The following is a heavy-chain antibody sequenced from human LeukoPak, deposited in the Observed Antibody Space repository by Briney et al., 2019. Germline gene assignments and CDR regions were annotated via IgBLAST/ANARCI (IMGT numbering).Heavy chain of an antibody. V-gene: IGHV3-48*04. D-gene: IGHD3-22*01. CDR3: AVLNSPAYYYDSSGSDAFDI. CDR2: ITSSSSTI. J-gene: IGHJ3*02. CDR1: GFTFSVYS. Sequence: PGGSLRLSCAASGFTFSVYSMNWVRQAPGKGLEWVSYITSSSSTIYYTDSVKGRFTISRDNAKNSLYLQMNSLRAEDTAVYYCAVLNSPAYYYDSSGSDAFDIWGQGTMVTVSS.